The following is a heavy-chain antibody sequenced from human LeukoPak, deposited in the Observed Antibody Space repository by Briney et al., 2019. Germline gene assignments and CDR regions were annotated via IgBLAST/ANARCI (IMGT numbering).Heavy chain of an antibody. J-gene: IGHJ4*02. CDR1: GGSISSYY. V-gene: IGHV4-59*08. D-gene: IGHD6-19*01. Sequence: PSETLSLTCTVSGGSISSYYWSWVRQPPGKGLEWIGYIYYSGSTNYNPSLKSRVTISVDTSKNQFSLKLSSVTAADTAVYYCARRDSSGPYYFDYWGQGTLVTVSS. CDR3: ARRDSSGPYYFDY. CDR2: IYYSGST.